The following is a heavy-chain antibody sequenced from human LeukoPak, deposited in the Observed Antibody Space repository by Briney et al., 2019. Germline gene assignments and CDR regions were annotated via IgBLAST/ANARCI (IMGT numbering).Heavy chain of an antibody. Sequence: GGSLRLSCAASGFTFSSYSMNWVRQAPGKGLEWVSSISSSSSYIYYADSVKGRFTISRDNSKNTLYLQMNSLRAEDTAVYYCAKARYYYDSSGYEISDYWGQGTLVTVSS. D-gene: IGHD3-22*01. V-gene: IGHV3-21*04. CDR3: AKARYYYDSSGYEISDY. CDR2: ISSSSSYI. CDR1: GFTFSSYS. J-gene: IGHJ4*02.